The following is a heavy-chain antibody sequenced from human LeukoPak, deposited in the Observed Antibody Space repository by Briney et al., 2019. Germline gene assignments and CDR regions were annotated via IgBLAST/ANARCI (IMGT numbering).Heavy chain of an antibody. Sequence: SETLSLTCTVSGGSISSGDYYWSWIRQPPGKGLEWIGEINHSGSTNYNPSLKSRVTISVDTSKNQFSLKLSSVTAADTAVYYCGSQTYYYYYGMDVWGQGTTVTVSS. V-gene: IGHV4-39*07. CDR3: GSQTYYYYYGMDV. CDR1: GGSISSGDYY. CDR2: INHSGST. J-gene: IGHJ6*02.